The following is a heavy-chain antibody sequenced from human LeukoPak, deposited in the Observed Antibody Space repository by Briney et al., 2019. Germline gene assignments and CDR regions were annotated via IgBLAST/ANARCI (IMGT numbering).Heavy chain of an antibody. V-gene: IGHV1-46*01. Sequence: ASVKVSCKASGYSFTSYYMHWGLQAPGQELEWMGIINPSGGSTSYAQKFQGRVTMTRDTSTSTVCMELSSLRSEDTAVYYCASRFCDSTRCSNDAFDIWGQGTMVTVSS. D-gene: IGHD2-2*01. J-gene: IGHJ3*02. CDR1: GYSFTSYY. CDR3: ASRFCDSTRCSNDAFDI. CDR2: INPSGGST.